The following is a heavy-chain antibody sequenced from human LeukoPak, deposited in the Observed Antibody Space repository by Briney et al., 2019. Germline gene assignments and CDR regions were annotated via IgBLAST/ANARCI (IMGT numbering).Heavy chain of an antibody. CDR1: GGSVSSGSYH. V-gene: IGHV4-61*01. CDR2: IYYSGST. CDR3: ARVRCSSSSCYPDY. Sequence: PSETLSLTCTVSGGSVSSGSYHWSWIRQPPGKGLEWIGYIYYSGSTNYNPSLKSRVTISVDTSKNQFSLKLSSVTAADTAVYYCARVRCSSSSCYPDYWGQGTLVTVSS. D-gene: IGHD2-2*01. J-gene: IGHJ4*02.